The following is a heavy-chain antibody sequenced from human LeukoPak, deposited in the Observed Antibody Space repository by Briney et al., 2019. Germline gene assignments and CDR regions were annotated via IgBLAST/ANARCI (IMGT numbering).Heavy chain of an antibody. CDR1: GFTFSNAW. D-gene: IGHD3-10*01. Sequence: GGSLRLSCAASGFTFSNAWMSWVRQAPGKGLEWVGRIKSKTDGGTTDYAAPVKGRLTITRDDSKNTLYLQMNSLKTEDTAVYYCTTRATMVRGVTLRTFDYWGQGTLVTVSS. CDR3: TTRATMVRGVTLRTFDY. V-gene: IGHV3-15*01. CDR2: IKSKTDGGTT. J-gene: IGHJ4*02.